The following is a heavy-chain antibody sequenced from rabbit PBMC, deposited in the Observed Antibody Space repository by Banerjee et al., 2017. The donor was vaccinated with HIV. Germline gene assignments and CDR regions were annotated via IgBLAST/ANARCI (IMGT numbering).Heavy chain of an antibody. J-gene: IGHJ4*01. Sequence: QSLEESGGDLVKPGASLTLTCKASGFSFSSGYYLCWVRQAPGKGLEWIACIYAGSNGGIYYATWARGRFTISKTSSTTVTLQMTSLTAADTATYFCARDMAYVDYGDYLPYYFYLWGPGTLVTVS. V-gene: IGHV1S40*01. D-gene: IGHD2-1*01. CDR1: GFSFSSGYY. CDR3: ARDMAYVDYGDYLPYYFYL. CDR2: IYAGSNGGI.